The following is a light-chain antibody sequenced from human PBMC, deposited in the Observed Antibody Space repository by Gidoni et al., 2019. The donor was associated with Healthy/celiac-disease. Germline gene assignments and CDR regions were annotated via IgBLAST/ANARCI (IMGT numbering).Light chain of an antibody. V-gene: IGKV3-11*01. CDR1: QSVSSY. CDR2: DAS. Sequence: EIVLTQSPATLSLSPGERATLSCRASQSVSSYLAWYHQKPGKAPRLLIYDASNRATVIPARFSGSGSGTDFILTSSSLEPEDFAVYYCQQRSNWLTFGGGTKVEIK. CDR3: QQRSNWLT. J-gene: IGKJ4*01.